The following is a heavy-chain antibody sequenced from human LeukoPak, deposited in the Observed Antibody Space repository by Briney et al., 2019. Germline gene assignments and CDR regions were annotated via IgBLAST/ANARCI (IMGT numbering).Heavy chain of an antibody. J-gene: IGHJ5*02. CDR3: AKEDYGDYVGNWFDP. D-gene: IGHD4-17*01. Sequence: GGSLRLSCAASGFTFSSYEMNWVRQAPGKGLEWVAVISYDGSNKYYADSVKGRFTISRDNSKNTLYLQMNSLRAEDTAVYYCAKEDYGDYVGNWFDPWGQGTLVTVSS. V-gene: IGHV3-30*18. CDR2: ISYDGSNK. CDR1: GFTFSSYE.